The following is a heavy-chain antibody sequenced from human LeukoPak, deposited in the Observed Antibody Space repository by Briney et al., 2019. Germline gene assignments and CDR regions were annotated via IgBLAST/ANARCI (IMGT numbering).Heavy chain of an antibody. CDR1: GFTFSNYE. CDR2: ISSSGSTI. Sequence: GGSLRLSCAASGFTFSNYEMNWLRQAPGQGLEWVSYISSSGSTIYYEDSVKGRFTISSDNAKNTLFLRMDRLGAEDTDVYYCAKGDSSGWLYYFDYWGQGTLVTVSS. D-gene: IGHD6-19*01. CDR3: AKGDSSGWLYYFDY. J-gene: IGHJ4*02. V-gene: IGHV3-48*03.